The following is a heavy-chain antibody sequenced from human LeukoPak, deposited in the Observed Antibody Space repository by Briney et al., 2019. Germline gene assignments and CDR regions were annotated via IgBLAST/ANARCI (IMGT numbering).Heavy chain of an antibody. CDR3: ASYRRGLPRERLYDY. J-gene: IGHJ4*02. Sequence: GGSLRLSCTVSGFIFSDFSMSWVRQAPGKGLEWVAKMSEDGNEIFYVDSVKGRFTISRDNAKNSLYLQMNSLRAEDTAVYYCASYRRGLPRERLYDYWGQGTLVTVSS. CDR1: GFIFSDFS. V-gene: IGHV3-7*01. CDR2: MSEDGNEI. D-gene: IGHD1-26*01.